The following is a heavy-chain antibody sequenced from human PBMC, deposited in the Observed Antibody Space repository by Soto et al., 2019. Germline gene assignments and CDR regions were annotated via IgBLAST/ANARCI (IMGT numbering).Heavy chain of an antibody. CDR3: ARVVILVPTASTHYYCDMDV. CDR2: IIPIVGTG. V-gene: IGHV1-69*01. CDR1: GGTFSNYA. Sequence: QVQLVQSGAEVRKPGPSVTVSCKASGGTFSNYAISWVRQAPGQGLEWMGGIIPIVGTGSYAQKFRGTVTITADEPTTTAYMELSSLRFEDTAVYYCARVVILVPTASTHYYCDMDVWGPGTTVTVSS. D-gene: IGHD2-2*01. J-gene: IGHJ6*02.